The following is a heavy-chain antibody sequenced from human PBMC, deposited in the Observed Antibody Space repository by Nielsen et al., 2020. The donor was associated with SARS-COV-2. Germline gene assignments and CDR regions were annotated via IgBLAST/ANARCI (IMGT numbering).Heavy chain of an antibody. Sequence: SETLSLTCTVSGGSFSSVNYYWTWLRQPAGRGLEWIGHIFTDGYTSYKPSLMSRVSISVDTSKNQFSLKLNSVTATDTAVYYCARFRVSTPHYYFDYWGRGALVTVSS. V-gene: IGHV4-61*09. CDR3: ARFRVSTPHYYFDY. J-gene: IGHJ4*02. CDR2: IFTDGYT. CDR1: GGSFSSVNYY. D-gene: IGHD6-6*01.